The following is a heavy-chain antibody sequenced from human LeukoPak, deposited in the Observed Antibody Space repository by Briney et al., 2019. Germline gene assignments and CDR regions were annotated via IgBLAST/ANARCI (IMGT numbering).Heavy chain of an antibody. CDR1: GYTLTELS. D-gene: IGHD2-15*01. J-gene: IGHJ4*02. CDR2: FDPEDGET. CDR3: ATDPLYCSGGSCYSGY. Sequence: GASVKVSCKVSGYTLTELSMHWARQAPGKGLEWMGGFDPEDGETIYAQKFQGRVTMTEDTSTDTAYMELSSLRSEDTAVYYCATDPLYCSGGSCYSGYWGQGTLVTVSS. V-gene: IGHV1-24*01.